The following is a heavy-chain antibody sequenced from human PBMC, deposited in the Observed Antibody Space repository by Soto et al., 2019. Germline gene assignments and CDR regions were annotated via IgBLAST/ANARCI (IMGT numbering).Heavy chain of an antibody. CDR1: GFTVSSNY. D-gene: IGHD3-10*01. J-gene: IGHJ5*02. V-gene: IGHV3-66*01. CDR2: IYSGGST. Sequence: PGGSLRLACAASGFTVSSNYMSWVRQAPGKGLEWVSVIYSGGSTYYADSVKGRFTISRDNSKNTLYLQMNSLRAEDTAVYYCAIDLITLVRGFLPHRPKLNWFDPWGQGTLVTVSS. CDR3: AIDLITLVRGFLPHRPKLNWFDP.